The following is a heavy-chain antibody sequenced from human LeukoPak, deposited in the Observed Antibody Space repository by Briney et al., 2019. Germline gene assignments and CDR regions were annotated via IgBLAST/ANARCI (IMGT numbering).Heavy chain of an antibody. CDR2: IKQDGSER. CDR1: GFTFSNYW. Sequence: PGGSLRLSCAASGFTFSNYWMSWVRQAPGKGLEWVASIKQDGSERYYVDSVKGRFTISRDNAKNSLYLQMNSLRAEDTAVYYCARYGGSYYFDNWGQGTLVTVS. V-gene: IGHV3-7*01. CDR3: ARYGGSYYFDN. D-gene: IGHD1-26*01. J-gene: IGHJ4*02.